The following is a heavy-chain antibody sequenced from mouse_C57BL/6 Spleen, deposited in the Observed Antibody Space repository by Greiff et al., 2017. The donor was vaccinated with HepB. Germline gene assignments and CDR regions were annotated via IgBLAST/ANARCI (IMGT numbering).Heavy chain of an antibody. CDR3: ARGGGYDEGYYAMDY. CDR2: IYPGDGDT. CDR1: GYAFSSSW. D-gene: IGHD2-2*01. Sequence: VKLVESGPELVKPGASVKISCKASGYAFSSSWMNWVKQRPGKGLEWIGRIYPGDGDTNYNGKFKGKATLTADKSSSTAYMQLSSLTSEDSAVYFCARGGGYDEGYYAMDYWGQGTSVTVSS. V-gene: IGHV1-82*01. J-gene: IGHJ4*01.